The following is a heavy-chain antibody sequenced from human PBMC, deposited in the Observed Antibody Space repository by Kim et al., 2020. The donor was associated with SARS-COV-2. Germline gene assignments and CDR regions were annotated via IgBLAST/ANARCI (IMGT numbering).Heavy chain of an antibody. CDR3: TRGVRLHGVGFFDS. Sequence: YAQKFQGRVTMTRDTSTSTVYMELSSLRSEDTAVYYCTRGVRLHGVGFFDSWGQGTLVTVSS. J-gene: IGHJ4*02. V-gene: IGHV1-46*01. D-gene: IGHD2-21*02.